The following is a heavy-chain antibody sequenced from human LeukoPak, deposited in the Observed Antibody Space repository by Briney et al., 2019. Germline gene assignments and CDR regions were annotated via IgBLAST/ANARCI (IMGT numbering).Heavy chain of an antibody. CDR3: AKSSGAIAAYYFDY. J-gene: IGHJ4*02. Sequence: GRSLRLSCAASGFTFDDYAMHWVRQAPGKGLEWVSGISWNSGSIGYADSVKGRFTISRDNAKNSLYLQMNSLRAEDTALYYCAKSSGAIAAYYFDYRGQGTLVTVSS. CDR1: GFTFDDYA. V-gene: IGHV3-9*01. CDR2: ISWNSGSI. D-gene: IGHD6-25*01.